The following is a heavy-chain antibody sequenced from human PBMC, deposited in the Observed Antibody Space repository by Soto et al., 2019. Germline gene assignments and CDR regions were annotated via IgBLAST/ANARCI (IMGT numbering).Heavy chain of an antibody. D-gene: IGHD6-6*01. V-gene: IGHV1-46*01. CDR2: INPSGGGT. CDR3: AREKSSISSSSSSNAFDI. Sequence: ASVKVSCKASGGTFSSYAISWVRQAPGQGLEWMGIINPSGGGTSYAQKFQGRVTMTRDTSTSTVYMELSSLRSEDTAVYYCAREKSSISSSSSSNAFDIWGQGTMVT. CDR1: GGTFSSYA. J-gene: IGHJ3*02.